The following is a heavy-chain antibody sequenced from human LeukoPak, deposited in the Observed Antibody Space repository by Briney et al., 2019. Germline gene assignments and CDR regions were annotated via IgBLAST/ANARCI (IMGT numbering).Heavy chain of an antibody. V-gene: IGHV1-46*01. J-gene: IGHJ6*02. CDR3: ARALEVGALYGMDV. D-gene: IGHD1-26*01. Sequence: ASVKVSCKASGYTFTSYYMHWVRQAPGQGLEWMGIINPSSGKINYAQKFQGRVTMTRDTSTSTVYMELSSLRSEDTAVYYCARALEVGALYGMDVWGQGTTVTVPS. CDR1: GYTFTSYY. CDR2: INPSSGKI.